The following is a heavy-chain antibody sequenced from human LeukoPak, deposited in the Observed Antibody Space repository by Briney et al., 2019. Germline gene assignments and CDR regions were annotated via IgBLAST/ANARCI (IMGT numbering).Heavy chain of an antibody. CDR3: ARDRPTPRALEWLLVGYYYYYGMDV. D-gene: IGHD3-3*01. V-gene: IGHV1-18*01. CDR2: ISAYNGNT. CDR1: GYTFTSYG. Sequence: PGASVKVSCKASGYTFTSYGISWVRQAPGQGLEWMGWISAYNGNTNYAQKLQGRVTMTTDTSTSTAYMELRSLRSDDTAVYYCARDRPTPRALEWLLVGYYYYYGMDVWGQGTTVTVSS. J-gene: IGHJ6*02.